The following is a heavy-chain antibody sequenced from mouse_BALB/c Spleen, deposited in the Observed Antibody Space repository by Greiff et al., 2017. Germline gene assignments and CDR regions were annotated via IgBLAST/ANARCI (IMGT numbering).Heavy chain of an antibody. D-gene: IGHD1-1*01. Sequence: EVHLVESGTVLARPGASVKMSCKASGYSFTSYWMHWVKQRPGQGLEWIGAIYPGNSDTSYNQKFKGKAKLTAVTSASTAYMELSSLTNEDSAVYYCTRSLYYYGSSPYYFDYWGQGTTLTVSS. CDR1: GYSFTSYW. CDR2: IYPGNSDT. J-gene: IGHJ2*01. CDR3: TRSLYYYGSSPYYFDY. V-gene: IGHV1-5*01.